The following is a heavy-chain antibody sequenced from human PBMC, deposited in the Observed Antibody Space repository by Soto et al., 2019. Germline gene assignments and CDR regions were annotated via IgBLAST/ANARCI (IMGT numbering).Heavy chain of an antibody. D-gene: IGHD4-17*01. Sequence: QVQLVQSGAEVKKPGSSVKVSCKASGGTFSSYAISWVRQAPGQGLEWMGGIIPIFGTANYAQKFQGRVTITADESTSTAYMELSSLRSEDTAVYYCARSRSVVYGDYEDYYYYGMEVWGQGTTVTVSS. V-gene: IGHV1-69*12. CDR3: ARSRSVVYGDYEDYYYYGMEV. CDR1: GGTFSSYA. J-gene: IGHJ6*02. CDR2: IIPIFGTA.